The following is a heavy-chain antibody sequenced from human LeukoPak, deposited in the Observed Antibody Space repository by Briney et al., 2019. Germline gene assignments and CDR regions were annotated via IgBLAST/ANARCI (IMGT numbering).Heavy chain of an antibody. CDR1: GGSISSYY. V-gene: IGHV4-4*07. Sequence: TSETLSLTCIVSGGSISSYYWTWIRQPAGKGLEWIGRIYSSGSTNYNPSLKSRVTMSVDTSKNEFSLKLSSVTAADTAIYYCARSPTKRVTEDYWGQGILVTVSS. D-gene: IGHD5-18*01. J-gene: IGHJ4*02. CDR2: IYSSGST. CDR3: ARSPTKRVTEDY.